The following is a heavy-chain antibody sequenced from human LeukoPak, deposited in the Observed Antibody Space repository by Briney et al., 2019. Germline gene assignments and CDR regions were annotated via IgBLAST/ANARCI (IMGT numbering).Heavy chain of an antibody. CDR2: IYYSGST. V-gene: IGHV4-59*01. CDR3: RTICYRCGFVI. D-gene: IGHD2-2*01. Sequence: SETLSLTCTVSGGSISSYYWSWIRPPPGKGLEWIGYIYYSGSTNYNPSLKRRVTIPVDTSKNQFPLNLSSVTAADTALYYCRTICYRCGFVIWGQGTMVTVSS. J-gene: IGHJ3*02. CDR1: GGSISSYY.